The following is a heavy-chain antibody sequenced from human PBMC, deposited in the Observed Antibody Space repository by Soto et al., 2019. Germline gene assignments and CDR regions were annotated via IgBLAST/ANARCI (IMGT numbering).Heavy chain of an antibody. CDR2: ISGSGGST. V-gene: IGHV3-23*01. D-gene: IGHD1-26*01. CDR3: AKDLQMGATTWPWNFQH. J-gene: IGHJ1*01. CDR1: GFTFSSYA. Sequence: EVQLLESGGGLVQPGGSLRLSCAASGFTFSSYAMSWVRQAPGKGLEWVSAISGSGGSTYYADSVKGRFTISRDNSKNTLYLQMNSLRAEDTAVYYCAKDLQMGATTWPWNFQHWGQGTLVTVSS.